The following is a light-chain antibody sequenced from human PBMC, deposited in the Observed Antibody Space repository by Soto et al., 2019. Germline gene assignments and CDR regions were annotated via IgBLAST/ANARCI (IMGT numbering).Light chain of an antibody. CDR2: DAS. J-gene: IGKJ4*01. CDR3: QQFSSYPLT. CDR1: QDISSA. V-gene: IGKV1-13*02. Sequence: GDRVPLTCRASQDISSALAWYHQKPGEAPKLLIYDASSLESGVPSRFSGSGSGTYFTLTISSLQPEDFASYHCQQFSSYPLTFGGGTKVEIK.